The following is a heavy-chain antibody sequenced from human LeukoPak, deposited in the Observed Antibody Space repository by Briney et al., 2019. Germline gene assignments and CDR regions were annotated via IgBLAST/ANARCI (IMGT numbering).Heavy chain of an antibody. J-gene: IGHJ6*02. CDR1: GFTFSSYS. CDR2: ISSSSSYI. Sequence: GGSLRLSCAASGFTFSSYSMNWVRPAPGKGLEWVSSISSSSSYIYYADSVKGRFTISRDNAKNSLYLQMNSLRAEDTAVYYCARRSDILSGGGMDVWGQGTTVTVSS. D-gene: IGHD3-9*01. CDR3: ARRSDILSGGGMDV. V-gene: IGHV3-21*01.